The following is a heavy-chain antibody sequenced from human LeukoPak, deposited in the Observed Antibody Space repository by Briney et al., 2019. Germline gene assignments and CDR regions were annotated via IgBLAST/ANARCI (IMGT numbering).Heavy chain of an antibody. D-gene: IGHD3-22*01. CDR3: ARDPSSDSSGLDAFDI. CDR1: GDSVSSNSAT. J-gene: IGHJ3*02. CDR2: TYYRSKWYN. Sequence: SQTLSLTCAISGDSVSSNSATWNWIRQSPSRGLEWLGRTYYRSKWYNDYAVSVKSRITINPDTSKNQFSLHLNSVIPEDTAVYYCARDPSSDSSGLDAFDIWGQGTMVSVSS. V-gene: IGHV6-1*01.